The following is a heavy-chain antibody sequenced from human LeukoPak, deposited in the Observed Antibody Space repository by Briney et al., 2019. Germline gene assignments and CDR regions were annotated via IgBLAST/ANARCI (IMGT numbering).Heavy chain of an antibody. CDR3: ARDGSFGSGYYYGMDV. J-gene: IGHJ6*02. V-gene: IGHV3-48*03. CDR2: ISSSGSTI. Sequence: GGSLRLSCAASGFTFSSYAMSWVRQAPGKGLEWVSAISSSGSTIYYADSVKGRFTISRDNAKNSLYLQMNSLRAEDTAVYYCARDGSFGSGYYYGMDVWGQGTTVTVSS. CDR1: GFTFSSYA. D-gene: IGHD3-22*01.